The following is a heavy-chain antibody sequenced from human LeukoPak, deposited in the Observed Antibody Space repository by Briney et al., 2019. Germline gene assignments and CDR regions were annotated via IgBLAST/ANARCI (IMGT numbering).Heavy chain of an antibody. J-gene: IGHJ4*02. CDR2: IYSGGST. CDR1: GFTVSSNY. D-gene: IGHD6-13*01. CDR3: ARSSWYGGPFGY. V-gene: IGHV3-53*01. Sequence: GGSLRLSCAASGFTVSSNYMSWVRQAPGKGLEWVSVIYSGGSTYYADSVKGRFTISRDNSKNTLYLQMSSLRAEDTAVYYCARSSWYGGPFGYWGQGTLVTVSS.